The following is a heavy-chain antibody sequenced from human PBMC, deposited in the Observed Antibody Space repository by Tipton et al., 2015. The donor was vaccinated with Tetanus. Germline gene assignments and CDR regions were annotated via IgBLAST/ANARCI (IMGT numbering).Heavy chain of an antibody. D-gene: IGHD5-18*01. CDR1: GFTFSDYY. V-gene: IGHV3-11*01. CDR3: ASLSSGYSYYFFYYIVV. Sequence: SLRLSCAASGFTFSDYYMSWIRKAPGKGLEWVSYISSSGSTIYYADSVKGRFTISRDNAKKSLYLQMNSLRAEDTAVYYCASLSSGYSYYFFYYIVVWGKVTTVTVSS. CDR2: ISSSGSTI. J-gene: IGHJ6*03.